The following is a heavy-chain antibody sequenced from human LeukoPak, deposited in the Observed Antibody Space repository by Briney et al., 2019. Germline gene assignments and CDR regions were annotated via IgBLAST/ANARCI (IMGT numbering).Heavy chain of an antibody. CDR1: GYTFTSYY. V-gene: IGHV1-46*01. CDR3: AREQRRDGYNYNNY. D-gene: IGHD5-24*01. J-gene: IGHJ4*02. Sequence: ASVKVSCKASGYTFTSYYMHWVRQAPGQGLEWMGIINPSGGSTSYAQKFQGRVTITADKSTSTAYMELSSLRSEDTAVYYCAREQRRDGYNYNNYWGQGTLVTVSS. CDR2: INPSGGST.